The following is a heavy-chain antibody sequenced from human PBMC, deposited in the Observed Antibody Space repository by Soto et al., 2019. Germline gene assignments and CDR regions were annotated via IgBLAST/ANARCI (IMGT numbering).Heavy chain of an antibody. D-gene: IGHD1-26*01. J-gene: IGHJ4*02. CDR3: ARASSASYRLYYFEY. CDR1: GYTLTTYG. V-gene: IGHV1-18*01. CDR2: ISPYRGNV. Sequence: QVQLVQSGAEVKKPGASVKVSCKASGYTLTTYGISWVRQAPGQGLEWMGWISPYRGNVNYAQNVKGRVTMTTDTSTSTAYMELRSLRSDDTAVYFCARASSASYRLYYFEYWGQGTLVTVAS.